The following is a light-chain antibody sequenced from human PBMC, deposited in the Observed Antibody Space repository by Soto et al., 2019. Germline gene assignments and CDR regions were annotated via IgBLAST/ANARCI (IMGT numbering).Light chain of an antibody. CDR3: QQSYTTPVYS. Sequence: DIQMTQSPSSLSASVGDRVTITSGPSQTITFNLNWYQQEPGKAPKLLFYAASNLQSGVPSKFSGSGSGTDLTLTISSLQPEDFATYFCQQSYTTPVYSFGQGTKLEIK. J-gene: IGKJ2*01. V-gene: IGKV1-39*01. CDR1: QTITFN. CDR2: AAS.